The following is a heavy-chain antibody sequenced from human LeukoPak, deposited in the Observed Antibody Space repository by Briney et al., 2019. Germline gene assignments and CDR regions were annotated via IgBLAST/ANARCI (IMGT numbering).Heavy chain of an antibody. D-gene: IGHD1-1*01. CDR2: IYYSGST. J-gene: IGHJ4*02. V-gene: IGHV4-31*03. Sequence: SETLSLTCSVSGDSISGGYYWGWIRQHPGKGLEWIGSIYYSGSTNYNPSLQGRVTISLDTSRNQFSLKLSSVTAADTAVYYCASGDNDPLFDYWGQGTLVTVSS. CDR3: ASGDNDPLFDY. CDR1: GDSISGGYY.